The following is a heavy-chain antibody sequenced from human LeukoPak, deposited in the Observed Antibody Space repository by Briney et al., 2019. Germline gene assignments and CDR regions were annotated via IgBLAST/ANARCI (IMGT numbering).Heavy chain of an antibody. J-gene: IGHJ3*02. CDR1: GGSFSGYY. V-gene: IGHV4-34*01. Sequence: SETLSLTCAVSGGSFSGYYWSWIRQPPGKGLEWIGEINHSGSTNYNPSLKSRVTTSIDTSKNQFSLKVVSVTAADAAIYFCARMPVPIHDAFDIWGQGTAVMVSS. D-gene: IGHD2-2*01. CDR2: INHSGST. CDR3: ARMPVPIHDAFDI.